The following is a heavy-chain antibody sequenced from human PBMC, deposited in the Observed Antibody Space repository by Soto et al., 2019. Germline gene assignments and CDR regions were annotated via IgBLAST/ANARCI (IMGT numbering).Heavy chain of an antibody. V-gene: IGHV1-69*02. CDR2: IIPILGIA. CDR1: GGTFSSYT. Sequence: QVQLVQSGAEVKKPGSSVKVSCKASGGTFSSYTISWVRQAPGQGLEWMGRIIPILGIANYAQKFQGRVTITADKSTSTAYMELRSLRSEDTAVYYCARLGDSSGYDPNFDYWGQGTLVAVSS. D-gene: IGHD5-12*01. J-gene: IGHJ4*02. CDR3: ARLGDSSGYDPNFDY.